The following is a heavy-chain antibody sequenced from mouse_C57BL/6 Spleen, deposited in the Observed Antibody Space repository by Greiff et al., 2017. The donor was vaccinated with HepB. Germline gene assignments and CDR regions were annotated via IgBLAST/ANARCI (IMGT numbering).Heavy chain of an antibody. CDR2: IRLKSDNYAT. V-gene: IGHV6-3*01. CDR3: TNYYGSSYDWYFDV. D-gene: IGHD1-1*01. Sequence: EVMLVESGGGLVQPGGSMKLSCVASGFTFSNYWMNWVRQSPEKGLEWVAQIRLKSDNYATHYAESVKGRFTISRDDSTSSVYLQMNNLSAEDTGIYYCTNYYGSSYDWYFDVGGTGTTVTVSS. J-gene: IGHJ1*03. CDR1: GFTFSNYW.